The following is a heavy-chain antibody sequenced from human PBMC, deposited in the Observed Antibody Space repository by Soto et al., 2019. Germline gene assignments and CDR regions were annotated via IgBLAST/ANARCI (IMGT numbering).Heavy chain of an antibody. CDR3: ARGRVPAV. J-gene: IGHJ4*02. CDR2: VHYSGST. D-gene: IGHD3-10*01. CDR1: GESLNNYY. V-gene: IGHV4-59*01. Sequence: PSETLSLTCTASGESLNNYYWSWIRQPPGKGLEWIGFVHYSGSTGYNPSLKSRVTISVDTSKNQLSLKVTSVTTADTAIYFCARGRVPAVWGQGTLVTVSS.